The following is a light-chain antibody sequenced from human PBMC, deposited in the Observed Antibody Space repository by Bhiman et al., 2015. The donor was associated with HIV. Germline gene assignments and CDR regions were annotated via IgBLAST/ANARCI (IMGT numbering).Light chain of an antibody. Sequence: SYVLTQPPSVSVAPGETAGISCRGDNIGSKSVHWYQQKSGQAPVLLISCDTHRPSGIPERFSGSNSGNTATLTISGTQAMDEADYYCQVWDISTDVVIFGGGTKVTVL. CDR3: QVWDISTDVVI. V-gene: IGLV3-21*04. J-gene: IGLJ2*01. CDR1: NIGSKS. CDR2: CDT.